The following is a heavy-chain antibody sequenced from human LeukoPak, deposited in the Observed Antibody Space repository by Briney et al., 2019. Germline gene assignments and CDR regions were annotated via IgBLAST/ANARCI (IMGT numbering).Heavy chain of an antibody. CDR1: GDSVSSNSAA. V-gene: IGHV6-1*01. CDR2: TYYRSEWYN. J-gene: IGHJ3*02. D-gene: IGHD3-10*01. CDR3: ARAPSYSGSGSYLTDAFDI. Sequence: SQTLSLTCAISGDSVSSNSAAWNWIRQSPSRGLEWLGRTYYRSEWYNDYAVSVKSRITINPDTSKNQFSLQLNSVTPEDTAVYYCARAPSYSGSGSYLTDAFDIWGQGTMVTVSS.